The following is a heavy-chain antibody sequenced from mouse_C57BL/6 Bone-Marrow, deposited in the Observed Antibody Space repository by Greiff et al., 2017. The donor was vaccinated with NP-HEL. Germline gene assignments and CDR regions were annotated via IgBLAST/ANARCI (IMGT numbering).Heavy chain of an antibody. CDR1: GYTFTSYW. CDR3: ASTQPRGYFDV. V-gene: IGHV1-59*01. D-gene: IGHD6-1*01. Sequence: VQLQQPGAELVRPGTSVKLSCKASGYTFTSYWMHWVKQRPGQGLEWIGVIDPSDSYTNYNQKFKGKATLTVDTSSSTAYMQLSSLTSEDSAVYYCASTQPRGYFDVWGTGTTVTVSS. J-gene: IGHJ1*03. CDR2: IDPSDSYT.